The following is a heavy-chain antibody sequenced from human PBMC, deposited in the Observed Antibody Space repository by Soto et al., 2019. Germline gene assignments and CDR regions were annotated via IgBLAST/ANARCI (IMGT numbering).Heavy chain of an antibody. D-gene: IGHD3-9*01. CDR2: IKQDGSEK. Sequence: GGSLRLSCGASGVTFSSYGMSWVRQATGKGLEWVANIKQDGSEKYYVDSVKGRFTISRDNAKNSPYLQMNSLRAEDTAVYYCARDTRFINYHILTGDPDPVEASDIWRQGTMVTVSS. V-gene: IGHV3-7*01. CDR3: ARDTRFINYHILTGDPDPVEASDI. CDR1: GVTFSSYG. J-gene: IGHJ3*02.